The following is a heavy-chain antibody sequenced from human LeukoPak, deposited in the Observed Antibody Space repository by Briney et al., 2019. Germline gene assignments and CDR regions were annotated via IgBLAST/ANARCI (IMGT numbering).Heavy chain of an antibody. J-gene: IGHJ4*02. Sequence: KSGGSLRLSCAASGSTFSSHSLMWVRQAPGKGLEWVSSISPDSGYIYYADSVKGRFTISRDNAENSLFLQMNSLGAEDTAVYYCAPFSAVTHYYFDYWGQGTLVTVSS. V-gene: IGHV3-21*01. CDR3: APFSAVTHYYFDY. CDR1: GSTFSSHS. D-gene: IGHD6-13*01. CDR2: ISPDSGYI.